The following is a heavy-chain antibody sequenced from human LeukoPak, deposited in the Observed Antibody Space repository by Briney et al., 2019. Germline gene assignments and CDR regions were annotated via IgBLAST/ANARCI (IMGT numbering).Heavy chain of an antibody. D-gene: IGHD5-18*01. CDR1: GYTFTSYD. V-gene: IGHV1-8*01. CDR2: MNPNSGNT. Sequence: ASVKVSCKASGYTFTSYDINWVRQATGQGLEWMGWMNPNSGNTGYAQKFQGRVTMTRDTSTSTVYMEMSSLRSEDTAVYYCARGYSYGFVPDYWGQGTLVTVSS. J-gene: IGHJ4*02. CDR3: ARGYSYGFVPDY.